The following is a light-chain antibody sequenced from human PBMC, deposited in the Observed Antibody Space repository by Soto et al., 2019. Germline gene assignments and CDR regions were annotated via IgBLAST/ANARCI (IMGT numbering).Light chain of an antibody. CDR2: DAS. CDR3: QQRSNWPPIT. J-gene: IGKJ5*01. CDR1: QSVSSY. Sequence: EIVLTQSPATLSLSPGERATLSCRASQSVSSYLAWYQQKPGQAPRRLIYDASYRATGIPARFSGSGSGTDFTLTISSLEPEDFAVYYCQQRSNWPPITFGQGTRLEIK. V-gene: IGKV3-11*01.